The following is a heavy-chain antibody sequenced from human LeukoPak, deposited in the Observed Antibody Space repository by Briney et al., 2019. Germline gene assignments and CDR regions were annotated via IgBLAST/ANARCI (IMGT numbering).Heavy chain of an antibody. V-gene: IGHV3-30*14. J-gene: IGHJ4*02. CDR2: ISYDGSNK. CDR1: GFTFSSYA. CDR3: AVTAARGLVVFDY. Sequence: PGGSLRLSCAASGFTFSSYAMHWVRQAPGKGLEWVAVISYDGSNKYYADSVKGRFTISRDNSKNTLYLQMNSLRAEDTAVYYCAVTAARGLVVFDYWGQGTLVTVSS. D-gene: IGHD2-15*01.